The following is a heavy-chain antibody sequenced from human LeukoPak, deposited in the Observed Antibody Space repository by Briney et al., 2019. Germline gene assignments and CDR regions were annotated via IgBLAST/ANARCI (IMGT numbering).Heavy chain of an antibody. Sequence: GGSLRLSCAASGFTFGGYSMNWVRQAPGKGLEWISYMSNERSIIADSVKGRFIISRDNAENSLYLQMNSLRAEDTAVYYCARDTNWSFDYWGQGILVSVSS. J-gene: IGHJ4*02. V-gene: IGHV3-48*01. CDR3: ARDTNWSFDY. D-gene: IGHD2-8*01. CDR2: MSNERSII. CDR1: GFTFGGYS.